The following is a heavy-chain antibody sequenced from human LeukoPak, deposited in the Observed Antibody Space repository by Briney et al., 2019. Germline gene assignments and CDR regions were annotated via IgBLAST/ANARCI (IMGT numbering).Heavy chain of an antibody. D-gene: IGHD6-6*01. CDR3: ARDYEGAAIAARGLCGY. J-gene: IGHJ4*02. V-gene: IGHV1-2*02. CDR1: GYTFTGYY. Sequence: EASVKVSCKASGYTFTGYYMHWVRQAPGQGLEWMGWINPNSGGTNYAQKFQGRVTMTRDTPISTAYMELSRLRSDDTAVYYCARDYEGAAIAARGLCGYWGQGTLVTVSS. CDR2: INPNSGGT.